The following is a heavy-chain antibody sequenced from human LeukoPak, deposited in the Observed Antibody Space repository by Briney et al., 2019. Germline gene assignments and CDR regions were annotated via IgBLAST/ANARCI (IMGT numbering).Heavy chain of an antibody. Sequence: ASVKVSCKASGYPFRNYVIHWLRQAPGQSLEWIGWINPANGNTKYSRNFQGRVTITRDTSASVVYMELSSLRYEDTAVYYCARDGYDADGYLDYWGQGALVPVSS. CDR1: GYPFRNYV. CDR3: ARDGYDADGYLDY. CDR2: INPANGNT. D-gene: IGHD5-12*01. V-gene: IGHV1-3*01. J-gene: IGHJ4*02.